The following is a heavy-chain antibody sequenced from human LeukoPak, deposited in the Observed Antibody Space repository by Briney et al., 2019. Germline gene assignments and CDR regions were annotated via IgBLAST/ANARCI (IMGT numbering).Heavy chain of an antibody. CDR2: ITGSGNST. Sequence: GGSLRLSCAVSGFTFSNYAMTWVRQAPGKGLEWVSEITGSGNSTYYADSVKGRFTISRDNAKNSLYLQMNSLRAEDTAVYYCASTDDSSGYPERPFDYWGQGTLVTVSS. D-gene: IGHD3-22*01. CDR3: ASTDDSSGYPERPFDY. CDR1: GFTFSNYA. V-gene: IGHV3-23*01. J-gene: IGHJ4*02.